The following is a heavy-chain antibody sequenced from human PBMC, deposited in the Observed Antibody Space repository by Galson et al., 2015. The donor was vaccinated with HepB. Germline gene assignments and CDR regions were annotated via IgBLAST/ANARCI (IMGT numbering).Heavy chain of an antibody. J-gene: IGHJ4*02. Sequence: SVKVSCKAFGYTFTSFGITWVRQAPGQGLEWVGWISSYNGNTKYAQKIQGRVTMTTDTSTSTVYMELRSLRSDDTAVYYCASAGKMRAPDMASDYWGQGTLVTVSS. V-gene: IGHV1-18*04. D-gene: IGHD1-14*01. CDR2: ISSYNGNT. CDR1: GYTFTSFG. CDR3: ASAGKMRAPDMASDY.